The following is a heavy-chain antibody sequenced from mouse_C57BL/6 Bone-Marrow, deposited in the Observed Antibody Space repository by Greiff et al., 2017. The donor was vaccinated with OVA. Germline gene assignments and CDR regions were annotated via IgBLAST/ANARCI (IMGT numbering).Heavy chain of an antibody. V-gene: IGHV10-1*01. J-gene: IGHJ1*03. D-gene: IGHD2-4*01. CDR2: IRSKSNNYAT. Sequence: EVKVVESGGGLVQPQGSLKLSCAASGFSFNTYAMNWVRQAPGKGLEWVARIRSKSNNYATYYADSVKDRFTISRDDSESMLYLQMNNLKTEDTAMYYCVRPFYYDYDDWYFGVWGTGTTVTVSS. CDR3: VRPFYYDYDDWYFGV. CDR1: GFSFNTYA.